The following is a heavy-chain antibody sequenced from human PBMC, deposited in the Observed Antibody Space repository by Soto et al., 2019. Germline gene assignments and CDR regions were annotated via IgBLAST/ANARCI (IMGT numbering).Heavy chain of an antibody. D-gene: IGHD2-2*02. CDR1: GGTFSSYA. V-gene: IGHV1-69*06. Sequence: ASVKVSCKASGGTFSSYAISWVRQAPGQGLEWMGGIIPIFGTANYAQKFQGRVTITADKSTSTASLELSSLRSDDTAVYYCAREGRGKKAGYNGLVSLGYWGQGTLVTVSS. J-gene: IGHJ4*02. CDR2: IIPIFGTA. CDR3: AREGRGKKAGYNGLVSLGY.